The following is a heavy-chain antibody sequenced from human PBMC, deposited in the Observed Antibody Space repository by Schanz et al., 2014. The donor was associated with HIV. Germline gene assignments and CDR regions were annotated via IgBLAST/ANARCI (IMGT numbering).Heavy chain of an antibody. D-gene: IGHD6-19*01. CDR1: GFIFDEYA. J-gene: IGHJ3*02. CDR2: IDWKSGII. Sequence: QLVESGGGLVQPGRSLRLSCAASGFIFDEYAMHWVRQGPGKGLEWVSGIDWKSGIIGYADSVKGRFTISRDNPKNTLYLQMNSLRAEDTAIYYCARSPDWAGTDAFDIWGQGTMVTVSS. V-gene: IGHV3-9*01. CDR3: ARSPDWAGTDAFDI.